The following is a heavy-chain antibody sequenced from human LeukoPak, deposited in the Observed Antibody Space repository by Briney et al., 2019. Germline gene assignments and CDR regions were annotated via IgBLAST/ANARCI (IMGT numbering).Heavy chain of an antibody. J-gene: IGHJ5*02. CDR3: ARVVTASSGWFDP. CDR1: GGSISSSSYY. CDR2: IYYSGST. V-gene: IGHV4-39*07. D-gene: IGHD2-21*02. Sequence: SETLSLTCTVSGGSISSSSYYWGWIRRPPGKGLEWIGSIYYSGSTYYNPSLKSRVTISVDTSKNQFSLKLSSVTAADTAVYYCARVVTASSGWFDPWGQGTLVTVSS.